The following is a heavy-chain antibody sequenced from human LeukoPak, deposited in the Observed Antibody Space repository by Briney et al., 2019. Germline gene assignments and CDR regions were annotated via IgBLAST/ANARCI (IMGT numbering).Heavy chain of an antibody. CDR2: ISFDGGNK. CDR3: ARDGIVGSPLFKFDY. Sequence: GGSLRLSCAASGFTFNNYAIHWVRQAPGKGLEWVAIISFDGGNKYYADSVKGRFTISRDNSKNTLYLQMNSLRDEDTAVYYCARDGIVGSPLFKFDYWGQGTLVTVSS. D-gene: IGHD1-26*01. V-gene: IGHV3-30-3*01. CDR1: GFTFNNYA. J-gene: IGHJ4*02.